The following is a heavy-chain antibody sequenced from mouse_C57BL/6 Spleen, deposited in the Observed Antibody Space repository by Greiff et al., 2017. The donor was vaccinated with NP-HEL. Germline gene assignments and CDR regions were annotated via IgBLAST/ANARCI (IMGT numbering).Heavy chain of an antibody. J-gene: IGHJ2*01. CDR3: TTWRW. Sequence: VQLQQSGAELVLPFSSFPLSCTASGFNIKDDYMHWVKQRPEQGLEWIGWIDPENGDTEYASKFQGKATITADTSSNTAYLQLSSLTSEDTAVYYCTTWRWWGQGTTLTVSS. V-gene: IGHV14-4*01. CDR2: IDPENGDT. D-gene: IGHD1-1*02. CDR1: GFNIKDDY.